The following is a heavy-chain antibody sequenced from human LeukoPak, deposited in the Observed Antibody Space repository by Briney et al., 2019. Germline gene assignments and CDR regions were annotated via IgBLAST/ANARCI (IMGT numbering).Heavy chain of an antibody. CDR3: ARADVYNYVDY. CDR2: IYYSGST. D-gene: IGHD5-24*01. J-gene: IGHJ4*02. Sequence: SGTLSLTCAVSGGSISSYYWSWIRQPPGKGLEWIGYIYYSGSTNYNPSLKSRVTISVDTSKNQFSLKLSSVTAADTAVYYCARADVYNYVDYWGQGTLVTVSS. V-gene: IGHV4-59*08. CDR1: GGSISSYY.